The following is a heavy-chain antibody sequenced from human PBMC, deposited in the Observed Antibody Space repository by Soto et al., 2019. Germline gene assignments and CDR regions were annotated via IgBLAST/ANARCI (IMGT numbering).Heavy chain of an antibody. CDR1: GFTFSSYG. CDR2: ISYDGSNK. V-gene: IGHV3-30*18. J-gene: IGHJ5*02. Sequence: QVQLVESGGGVVQPGRSLRLSCAASGFTFSSYGMHWVRQAPGKGLEWVAVISYDGSNKYYADSVKGRFTISRDNSKNTLHLQMNSLRAEDTAVYYCAKDPYSGYDYNWFDPWGQGTLVTVSS. D-gene: IGHD5-12*01. CDR3: AKDPYSGYDYNWFDP.